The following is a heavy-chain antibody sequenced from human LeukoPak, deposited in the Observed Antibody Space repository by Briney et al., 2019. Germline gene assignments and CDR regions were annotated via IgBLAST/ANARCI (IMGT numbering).Heavy chain of an antibody. V-gene: IGHV1-46*01. CDR3: ARGGVVVAARYYFDY. CDR2: INPSGGST. J-gene: IGHJ4*02. D-gene: IGHD2-15*01. Sequence: GASVKVSCKASGYTFTSYYMHWVRQAPGQGLEWMGIINPSGGSTNYAQKFQGRVTITRDTSASTAYMELSSLRSEDTAVYYCARGGVVVAARYYFDYWGQGTLVTVSS. CDR1: GYTFTSYY.